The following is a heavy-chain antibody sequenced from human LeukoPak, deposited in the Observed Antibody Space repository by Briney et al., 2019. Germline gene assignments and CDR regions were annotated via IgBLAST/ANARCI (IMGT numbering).Heavy chain of an antibody. CDR2: IDTTSTYL. J-gene: IGHJ4*02. D-gene: IGHD6-13*01. V-gene: IGHV3-21*01. CDR3: ARSRRDSAWYIDDY. Sequence: GGSLRHSCAATGFTFSRYNRNALRQAPGKGLDGVASIDTTSTYLFYADSVRGRFTISRDHARSSLSLQMHSLTADDTAVYYCARSRRDSAWYIDDYWGQGTQVTVSS. CDR1: GFTFSRYN.